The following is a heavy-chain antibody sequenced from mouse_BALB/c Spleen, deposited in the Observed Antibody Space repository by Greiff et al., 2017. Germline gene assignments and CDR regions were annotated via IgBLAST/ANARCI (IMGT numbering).Heavy chain of an antibody. CDR1: GFTFSSFG. D-gene: IGHD1-2*01. J-gene: IGHJ1*01. CDR2: ISSGSSTI. CDR3: ARGAIHYYGYWYFDV. V-gene: IGHV5-17*02. Sequence: DVMLVESGGGLVQPGGSRKLSCAASGFTFSSFGMHWVRQAPEKGLEWVAYISSGSSTIYYADTVKGRFTISRDNPKNTLFLQMTSLRSEDTAMYYCARGAIHYYGYWYFDVWGAGTTVTVSS.